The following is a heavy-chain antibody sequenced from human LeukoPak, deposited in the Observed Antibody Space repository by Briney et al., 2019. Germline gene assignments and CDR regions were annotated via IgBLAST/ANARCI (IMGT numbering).Heavy chain of an antibody. CDR2: ISSSGSTI. J-gene: IGHJ4*02. Sequence: PGGSLRLSCAASGFTFSTYVMNWVRQAPGKGLEWVSYISSSGSTIYYADSVKGRFTISRDNAKNSLYLQMNSLRAEDTAVYYCAREHLAVAGSPHFDYWGQGTLVTVSS. CDR1: GFTFSTYV. D-gene: IGHD6-19*01. CDR3: AREHLAVAGSPHFDY. V-gene: IGHV3-48*04.